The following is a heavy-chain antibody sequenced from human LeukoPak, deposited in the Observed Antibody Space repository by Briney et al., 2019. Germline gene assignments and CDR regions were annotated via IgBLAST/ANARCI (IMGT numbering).Heavy chain of an antibody. CDR2: ISGGTT. V-gene: IGHV3-49*03. CDR1: GFTFGDYL. D-gene: IGHD6-19*01. CDR3: SRGSGWLSVY. J-gene: IGHJ4*02. Sequence: GGSLRLSCTASGFTFGDYLMSWSRQAPGKGLEWIGFISGGTTEYAAAVKGRFTISRDDSTSIAYLQMNSLTTEDTAVYYCSRGSGWLSVYWGQGTLVTVSS.